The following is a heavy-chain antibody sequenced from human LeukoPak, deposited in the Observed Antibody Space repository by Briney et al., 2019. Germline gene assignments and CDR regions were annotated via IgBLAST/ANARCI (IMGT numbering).Heavy chain of an antibody. D-gene: IGHD1-20*01. CDR2: INPNSGGT. CDR3: ARGREYNWNAEFDY. V-gene: IGHV1-2*02. CDR1: GYTFTGYY. Sequence: ASVKVSCKASGYTFTGYYMHWVRQAPGQGLEWMGWINPNSGGTNYAQKFQGRVTMTRDTSISTAYMELSRLRSDDTAVYYCARGREYNWNAEFDYWGQGTLVTVSS. J-gene: IGHJ4*02.